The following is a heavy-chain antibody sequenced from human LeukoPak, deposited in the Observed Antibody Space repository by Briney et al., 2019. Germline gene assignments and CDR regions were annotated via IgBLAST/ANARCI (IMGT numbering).Heavy chain of an antibody. Sequence: GASVKVSCKASGYTFTSYGISWVRQAPGQGLEWMGWISAYNGNTNYAQKLQGRVTMTTDTSTSTAYMELRSLRSDDTAVYYCARDKSIIHGYYDSSGYYQDFDYWGQGTLVTVSS. D-gene: IGHD3-22*01. CDR3: ARDKSIIHGYYDSSGYYQDFDY. J-gene: IGHJ4*02. CDR2: ISAYNGNT. V-gene: IGHV1-18*01. CDR1: GYTFTSYG.